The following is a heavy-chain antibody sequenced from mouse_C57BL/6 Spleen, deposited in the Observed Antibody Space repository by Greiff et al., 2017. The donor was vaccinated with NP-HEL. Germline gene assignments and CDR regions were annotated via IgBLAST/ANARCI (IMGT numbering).Heavy chain of an antibody. CDR2: INPSSGYT. CDR1: GYTFTSYW. D-gene: IGHD4-1*02. Sequence: QVHVKQSGAELAKPGASVKLSCKASGYTFTSYWMHWVKQRPGQGLEWIGYINPSSGYTKYNQKFKDKATLTADKSSSTAYMQLSSLTYEDSAVYYCARDNWDWYFDVWGTGTTVTVSS. V-gene: IGHV1-7*01. J-gene: IGHJ1*03. CDR3: ARDNWDWYFDV.